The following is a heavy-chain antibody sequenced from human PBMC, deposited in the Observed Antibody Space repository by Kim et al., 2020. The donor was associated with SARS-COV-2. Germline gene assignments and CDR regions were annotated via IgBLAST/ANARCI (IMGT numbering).Heavy chain of an antibody. J-gene: IGHJ4*02. CDR3: AKEACGYELDYFDS. Sequence: SLKGRFPISRDTSKNPLYLQVNSLGAEDTAVYYCAKEACGYELDYFDSWGQGTLVTVFS. D-gene: IGHD5-12*01. V-gene: IGHV3-23*01.